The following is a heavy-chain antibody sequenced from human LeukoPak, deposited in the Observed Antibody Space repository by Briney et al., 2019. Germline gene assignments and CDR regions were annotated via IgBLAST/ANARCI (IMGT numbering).Heavy chain of an antibody. CDR1: GFTFSSYE. Sequence: GGSLRLSCAASGFTFSSYEMNWVRQAPGKGLEWVSYISSSGSTIYYADSVKGRFTISRDNAKTSLYPQMNSLRAEDTAVYYCARSYYYDSSGYSLLYTDVWGKGTTVTVSS. CDR2: ISSSGSTI. J-gene: IGHJ6*03. CDR3: ARSYYYDSSGYSLLYTDV. D-gene: IGHD3-22*01. V-gene: IGHV3-48*03.